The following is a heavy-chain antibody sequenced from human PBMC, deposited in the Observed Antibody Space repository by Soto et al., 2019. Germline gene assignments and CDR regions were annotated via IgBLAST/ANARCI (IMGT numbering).Heavy chain of an antibody. CDR1: GYSFTSYC. J-gene: IGHJ6*02. D-gene: IGHD3-22*01. V-gene: IGHV5-51*01. Sequence: PEESLQISCKGSGYSFTSYCIGWVRQMPGKGLEWMGIIYPGDSDTRYSPSFQGQVTISADKSISTAYLQWSSLKASDTAMYYCARRDSPYYYDSSGYYNYGMDVWGQGTTVTVSS. CDR3: ARRDSPYYYDSSGYYNYGMDV. CDR2: IYPGDSDT.